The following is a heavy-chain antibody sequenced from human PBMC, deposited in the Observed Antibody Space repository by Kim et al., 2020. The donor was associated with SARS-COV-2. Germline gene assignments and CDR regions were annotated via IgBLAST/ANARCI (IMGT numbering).Heavy chain of an antibody. Sequence: GGSLRLSCAASGFTFSSYEMNWVRQAPGKGLEWVSYISSSGSTIYYADSVKGRFTISRDNAKNSLYLQMNSLRAEDTAVYYCARGGPWYYYYYYGMDVWGQGTTGTVSS. J-gene: IGHJ6*02. CDR3: ARGGPWYYYYYYGMDV. CDR1: GFTFSSYE. V-gene: IGHV3-48*03. D-gene: IGHD2-15*01. CDR2: ISSSGSTI.